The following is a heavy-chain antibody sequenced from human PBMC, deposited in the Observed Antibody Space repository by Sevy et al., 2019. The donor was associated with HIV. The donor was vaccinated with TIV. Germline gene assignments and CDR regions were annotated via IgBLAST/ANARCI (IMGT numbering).Heavy chain of an antibody. D-gene: IGHD3-22*01. CDR1: GFTFSSYG. CDR2: ISYDGSNK. Sequence: GGSLRLSCAASGFTFSSYGMHWVRQAPGKGLEWVAVISYDGSNKYYADSVKGRFTISRDNSKNTLYLQMNSLRAEDTAVYYCATDRIKGGYDPRFDYWGQGTLVTVSS. J-gene: IGHJ4*02. V-gene: IGHV3-30*03. CDR3: ATDRIKGGYDPRFDY.